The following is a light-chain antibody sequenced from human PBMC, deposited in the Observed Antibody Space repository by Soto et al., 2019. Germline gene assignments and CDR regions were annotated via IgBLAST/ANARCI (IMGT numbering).Light chain of an antibody. J-gene: IGLJ2*01. CDR1: SSNIGNNY. CDR3: ATWAGSLPGEV. CDR2: DNN. V-gene: IGLV1-51*01. Sequence: QSALTQSPSVSAAPGQKVTISCSGSSSNIGNNYVSWYQQLPGTAPKLLIYDNNKRPSGIPDRFSGSKSGTSGTLDITGLQTGDEADYYCATWAGSLPGEVFGGGTKLTVL.